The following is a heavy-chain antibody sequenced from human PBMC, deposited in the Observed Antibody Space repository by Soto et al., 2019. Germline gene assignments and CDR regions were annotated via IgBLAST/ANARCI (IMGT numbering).Heavy chain of an antibody. D-gene: IGHD6-19*01. Sequence: ASVKVSCKASGYTFTSYAMHWVRQAPGQRIERMGWINAGNGNTKYSQKFQGRVTITRDTSASTAYMELSSLRSEDTAVYYFAIDPCSGCYPPGWCHFDLWGRGSLATVS. CDR3: AIDPCSGCYPPGWCHFDL. CDR2: INAGNGNT. CDR1: GYTFTSYA. V-gene: IGHV1-3*01. J-gene: IGHJ2*01.